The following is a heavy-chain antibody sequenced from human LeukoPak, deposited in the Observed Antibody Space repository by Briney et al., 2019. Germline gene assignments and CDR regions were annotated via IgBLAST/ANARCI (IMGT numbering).Heavy chain of an antibody. CDR2: IYYSGST. J-gene: IGHJ3*02. CDR3: ARKYYDFWSGYLDAFDI. Sequence: PSETLSLTCTVSGGSISSYYWSWIRQPPGKGLEWIGYIYYSGSTNYNPSLKSRVTISVDTSKNQFSLKLSSVTAADTAVYYCARKYYDFWSGYLDAFDIWGQGTMVTVSS. V-gene: IGHV4-59*01. D-gene: IGHD3-3*01. CDR1: GGSISSYY.